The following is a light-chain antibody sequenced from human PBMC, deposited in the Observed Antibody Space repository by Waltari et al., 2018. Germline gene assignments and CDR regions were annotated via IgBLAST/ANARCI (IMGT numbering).Light chain of an antibody. CDR1: QSSGRW. J-gene: IGKJ1*01. V-gene: IGKV1-5*03. CDR3: QQYNSPPWT. Sequence: DIQITPSPSTLFASVGDRVTLTCRASQSSGRWLAWYQHKPGTAPKLLIYRTSSLESGVPSRFSGSGSGTDFTLTISSLQPDDFATYYCQQYNSPPWTFGQGTKVEIK. CDR2: RTS.